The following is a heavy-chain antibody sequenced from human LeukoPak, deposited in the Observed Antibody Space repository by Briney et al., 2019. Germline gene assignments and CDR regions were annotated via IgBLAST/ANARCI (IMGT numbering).Heavy chain of an antibody. CDR2: INHSVNT. J-gene: IGHJ4*02. D-gene: IGHD1-26*01. V-gene: IGHV4-34*01. Sequence: SETLSLICGVYGGSVSDYSWSWIRQPPGKGLEFIGEINHSVNTNFNPSLKSRVTISVDTSKNQVSLRLSSVTAADTAVYYCARQGGSYYAIDDWGQGTLVIVSS. CDR1: GGSVSDYS. CDR3: ARQGGSYYAIDD.